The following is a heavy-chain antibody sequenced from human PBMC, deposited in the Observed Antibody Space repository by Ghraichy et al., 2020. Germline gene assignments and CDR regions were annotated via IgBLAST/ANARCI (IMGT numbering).Heavy chain of an antibody. Sequence: SETLSLTCAVYGGSFSDYYWTWIRQPPGKGLEWIGEINHSGSSQDNPSLKSRVTISVNTSKKQFSLKLRSVTAADTGLYYCARATIGDGMDVWGQGTTVTVSS. CDR3: ARATIGDGMDV. V-gene: IGHV4-34*01. J-gene: IGHJ6*02. D-gene: IGHD3-16*01. CDR2: INHSGSS. CDR1: GGSFSDYY.